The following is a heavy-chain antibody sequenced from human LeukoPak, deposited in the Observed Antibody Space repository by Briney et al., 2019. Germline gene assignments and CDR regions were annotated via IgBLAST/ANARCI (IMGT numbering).Heavy chain of an antibody. Sequence: ASVKVSCKASGYTFTGYYMHWVRQAPGQGLEWMGWINPNSGGTNYAQKFQGRVTMTRDTSTSTAYMELRSLTSDDTAVYYCARDQGWCSGGSCYGVHWGQGTLVTVSS. J-gene: IGHJ4*02. CDR1: GYTFTGYY. CDR2: INPNSGGT. CDR3: ARDQGWCSGGSCYGVH. V-gene: IGHV1-2*02. D-gene: IGHD2-15*01.